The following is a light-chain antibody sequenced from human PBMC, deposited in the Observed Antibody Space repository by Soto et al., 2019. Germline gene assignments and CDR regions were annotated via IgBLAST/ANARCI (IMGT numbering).Light chain of an antibody. CDR1: HSVDSTH. CDR3: QHYGDSRR. V-gene: IGKV3-20*01. Sequence: EIVLTQSPGTLSLSPGERATLSSMTSHSVDSTHLAWYQQKPGQAPSLLIYGASGRATGIPDRFGDSGSGTDVTLTISRLEPEEFAVYYFQHYGDSRRVGQGTKVEVK. J-gene: IGKJ1*01. CDR2: GAS.